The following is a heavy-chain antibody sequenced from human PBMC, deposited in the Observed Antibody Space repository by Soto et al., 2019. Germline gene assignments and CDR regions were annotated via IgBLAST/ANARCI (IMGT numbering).Heavy chain of an antibody. CDR3: AHCRGGVANF. CDR1: GFSLSTRDVG. Sequence: QITLNESGPTLVKPTQTLTLTCTFSGFSLSTRDVGVGWIRQPPGKALEWLGVIYWDDDKRYSPSLKSRLTITKDTSKNQVVLRMTKMDPVDTATDYFAHCRGGVANFWGQGTLVTVSS. J-gene: IGHJ4*02. D-gene: IGHD3-16*01. CDR2: IYWDDDK. V-gene: IGHV2-5*02.